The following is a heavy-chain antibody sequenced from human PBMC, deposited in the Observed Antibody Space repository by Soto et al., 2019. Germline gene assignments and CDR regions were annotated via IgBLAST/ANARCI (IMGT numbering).Heavy chain of an antibody. V-gene: IGHV2-5*02. CDR3: AHRRGLLATGQGWYFDL. D-gene: IGHD5-12*01. Sequence: QITLKESGPPLVKPTQTLTLTCTLSGLSLSTSGVGVGWIRQPPGKALEWLALIYWDDDKRYSPSLKSRLTLTKDTSKNQVVLTVTNMDPVDTATYYCAHRRGLLATGQGWYFDLWGRGTLVTVSS. CDR2: IYWDDDK. J-gene: IGHJ2*01. CDR1: GLSLSTSGVG.